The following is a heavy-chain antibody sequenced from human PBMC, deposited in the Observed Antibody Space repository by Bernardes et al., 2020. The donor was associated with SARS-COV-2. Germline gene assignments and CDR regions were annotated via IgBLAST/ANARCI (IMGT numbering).Heavy chain of an antibody. D-gene: IGHD3-22*01. CDR1: GYTFTGYY. CDR3: AILDSSGYSPFDY. CDR2: INPNSGGT. Sequence: VKVSCKASGYTFTGYYMHWVRQAPGQGLEWMGWINPNSGGTNYAQKFQGRVTMTRDTSISTAYMELSRLRSDDTAVYYCAILDSSGYSPFDYWGQGTLVTVSS. V-gene: IGHV1-2*02. J-gene: IGHJ4*02.